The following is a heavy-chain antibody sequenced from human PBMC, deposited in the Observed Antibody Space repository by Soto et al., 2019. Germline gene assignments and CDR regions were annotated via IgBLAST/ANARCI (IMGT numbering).Heavy chain of an antibody. CDR2: ISGSGGST. CDR1: GFTFSSYA. CDR3: AKGCAVTRGYYFDY. Sequence: GGSLRLSCAASGFTFSSYAMSWVRQAPGKGLEWVSAISGSGGSTYYADSVKGRFTISRDNSKNTLYLQMKSLRAEDTAVYDCAKGCAVTRGYYFDYWGQGTLVTVSS. J-gene: IGHJ4*02. V-gene: IGHV3-23*01. D-gene: IGHD4-4*01.